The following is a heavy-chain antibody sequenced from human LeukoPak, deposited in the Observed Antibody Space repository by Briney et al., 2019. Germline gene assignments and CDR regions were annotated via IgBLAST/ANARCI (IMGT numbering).Heavy chain of an antibody. D-gene: IGHD4-17*01. CDR2: ISSSSSYI. Sequence: GGSLRLSCAASGFTFSSYSMNWVRQAPGKGLEWVSSISSSSSYIYYADSVKGRFTISRDNAMNSLYLQMNSLRAEDTAVYYCARDYYGDYALDYWGQGTLVTVSS. CDR1: GFTFSSYS. CDR3: ARDYYGDYALDY. V-gene: IGHV3-21*01. J-gene: IGHJ4*02.